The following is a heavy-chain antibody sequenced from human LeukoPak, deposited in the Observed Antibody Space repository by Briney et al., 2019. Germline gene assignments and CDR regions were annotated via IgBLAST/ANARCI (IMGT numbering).Heavy chain of an antibody. CDR1: GFTFSSYA. Sequence: PGGSLRLSCAASGFTFSSYAMHWVRQAPGKGLEWVAVISYDGSNKYYADSVKGRFTISRDNSKNTLYLQMNSLRAEDTAVYYCARDREADLPTYYFDYWGQGTLVTVSS. CDR2: ISYDGSNK. CDR3: ARDREADLPTYYFDY. V-gene: IGHV3-30-3*01. D-gene: IGHD3-10*01. J-gene: IGHJ4*02.